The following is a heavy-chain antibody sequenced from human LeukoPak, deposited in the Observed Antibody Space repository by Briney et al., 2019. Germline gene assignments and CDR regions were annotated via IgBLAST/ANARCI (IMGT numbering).Heavy chain of an antibody. CDR3: ARGSYDFWGGPGGYFDY. CDR1: GYTFTGYY. Sequence: ASVKVSCKASGYTFTGYYMHWVRQAPGQGLEWMGWINPNSGGTNYAQKFQGRVTMTRDTSISTAYMELSRLRSDDTAVYYCARGSYDFWGGPGGYFDYWGQGTLVTVSS. V-gene: IGHV1-2*02. J-gene: IGHJ4*02. D-gene: IGHD3-3*01. CDR2: INPNSGGT.